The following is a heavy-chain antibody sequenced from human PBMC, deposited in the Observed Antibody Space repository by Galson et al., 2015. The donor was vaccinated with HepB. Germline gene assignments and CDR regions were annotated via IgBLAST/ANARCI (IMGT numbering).Heavy chain of an antibody. J-gene: IGHJ4*02. CDR2: IKQDGSEI. Sequence: SLRLSCAASGFTFSSYWMSWVRQAPGKGLEWVANIKQDGSEIYYVDSVKGRFTISRDNAKNSLYLQMNSLRAEDTAVYYCARDSGSSGWYRQGGFDYWGQGTLVTVSS. V-gene: IGHV3-7*03. CDR1: GFTFSSYW. D-gene: IGHD6-19*01. CDR3: ARDSGSSGWYRQGGFDY.